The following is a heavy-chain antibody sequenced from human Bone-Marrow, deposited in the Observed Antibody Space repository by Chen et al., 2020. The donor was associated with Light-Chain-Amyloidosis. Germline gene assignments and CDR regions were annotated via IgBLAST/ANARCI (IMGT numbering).Heavy chain of an antibody. CDR3: ARRRDGYNFDY. CDR1: GYTFPNYW. V-gene: IGHV5-51*01. CDR2: IYPDDSDA. Sequence: EVQLEQSGPEVKKPVESLKISCKGSGYTFPNYWIGWVRQMPGKGLEWMGVIYPDDSDARDSPSFEGQVTISADKSITTAYLQWRSLKASDTAMYYCARRRDGYNFDYWGQGTLVTVSS. J-gene: IGHJ4*02. D-gene: IGHD5-12*01.